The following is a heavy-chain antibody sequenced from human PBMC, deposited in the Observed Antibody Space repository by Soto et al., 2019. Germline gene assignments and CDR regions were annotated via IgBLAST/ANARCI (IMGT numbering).Heavy chain of an antibody. CDR1: GFTFSSYS. D-gene: IGHD2-15*01. CDR2: ISSSSSYI. CDR3: ARDREGGYCSGGSCHNNYYYYYGMDV. J-gene: IGHJ6*02. V-gene: IGHV3-21*01. Sequence: EVQLVESGGGLVKPGGSLRLSCAASGFTFSSYSMNWVRQAPGKGLEWVSSISSSSSYIYYADSVKGRFTISRDNAKNSLYLQMISLRAQDTAVYYCARDREGGYCSGGSCHNNYYYYYGMDVWGQGTTVTVSS.